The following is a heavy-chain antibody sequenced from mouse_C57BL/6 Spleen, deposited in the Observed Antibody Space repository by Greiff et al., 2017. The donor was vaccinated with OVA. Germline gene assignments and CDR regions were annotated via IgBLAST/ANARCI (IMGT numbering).Heavy chain of an antibody. D-gene: IGHD1-1*01. CDR1: GFTFSSYG. Sequence: VQLKQSGGDLVKPGGSLKLSCAASGFTFSSYGMSWVRQTPDKRLEWVATISSGGSYTYYPDSVKGRFTISRDNAKNTLYLQMSSLKSEDTAMYYCARQGYGSSYVDFDVWGTGTTVTVSS. CDR3: ARQGYGSSYVDFDV. CDR2: ISSGGSYT. J-gene: IGHJ1*03. V-gene: IGHV5-6*01.